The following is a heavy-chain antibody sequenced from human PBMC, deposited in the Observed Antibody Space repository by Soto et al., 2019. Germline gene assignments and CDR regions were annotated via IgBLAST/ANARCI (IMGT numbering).Heavy chain of an antibody. Sequence: QVHLVQSGAEVKKPGASVKVSCKTSGYTFTNNVIHWVRQAPGQRLEWMGWVNAGNDNTKWSREFQGRLTLTKDTSATTAYMEMSGLQSEDTAIYFCAREVTYGYSRFYYWDQGTLVTVSS. CDR3: AREVTYGYSRFYY. V-gene: IGHV1-3*01. D-gene: IGHD5-18*01. CDR1: GYTFTNNV. CDR2: VNAGNDNT. J-gene: IGHJ4*02.